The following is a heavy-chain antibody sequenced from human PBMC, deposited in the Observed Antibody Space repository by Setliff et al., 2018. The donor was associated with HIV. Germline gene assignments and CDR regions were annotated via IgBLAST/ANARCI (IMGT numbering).Heavy chain of an antibody. CDR2: IYYSGTT. CDR1: GGSISNSDYY. CDR3: ARRGGRAVAGRAVTRGLDI. D-gene: IGHD6-19*01. V-gene: IGHV4-39*01. J-gene: IGHJ6*04. Sequence: SETLSLTCTISGGSISNSDYYWGWIRRHPGKGLEWIGSIYYSGTTYYNASLKSRVTMSVDTSKNQFFLKLNSVTAADTAVYYCARRGGRAVAGRAVTRGLDIWGKGTSVTVSS.